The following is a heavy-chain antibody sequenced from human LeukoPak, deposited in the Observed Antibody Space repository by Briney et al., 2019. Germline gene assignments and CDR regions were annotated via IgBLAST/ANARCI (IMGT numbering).Heavy chain of an antibody. CDR1: GGSISSYY. J-gene: IGHJ5*02. CDR3: ARIYSYGDNWFDP. Sequence: SGTLSLTCAVSGGSISSYYWSWIRQPPGKGLEWIGYIYYSGSTNYNPSLKSRVTISVDTSKNQFSLKLSSVTAADTAVYYCARIYSYGDNWFDPWGQGTLVTVSS. CDR2: IYYSGST. V-gene: IGHV4-59*01. D-gene: IGHD5-18*01.